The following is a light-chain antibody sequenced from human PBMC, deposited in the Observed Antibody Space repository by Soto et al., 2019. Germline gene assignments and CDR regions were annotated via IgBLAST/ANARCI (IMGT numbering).Light chain of an antibody. Sequence: DIQLTQSPPSLSSSVGDRVTITCRASESISSSLNWYQLKPGRAPKLLISAASSLQTGAPSRFSGSESGTDFTLIISSLQPEDFATSYCQQTFSIPWTFGQGTKV. J-gene: IGKJ1*01. V-gene: IGKV1-39*01. CDR1: ESISSS. CDR2: AAS. CDR3: QQTFSIPWT.